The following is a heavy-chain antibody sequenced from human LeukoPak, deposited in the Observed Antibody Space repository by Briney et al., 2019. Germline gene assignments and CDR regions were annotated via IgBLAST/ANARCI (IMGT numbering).Heavy chain of an antibody. Sequence: SETLSLTCTVSGGSISSYYWSWIRQPPGKGLEWIGYIYYSGSTNYNPSLKSRVTISVDKSKNQFSLKLSSVTAADTAVYYCAREVGTSQTLFDYWGQGTLVTVSS. J-gene: IGHJ4*02. D-gene: IGHD2-2*01. CDR1: GGSISSYY. V-gene: IGHV4-59*12. CDR3: AREVGTSQTLFDY. CDR2: IYYSGST.